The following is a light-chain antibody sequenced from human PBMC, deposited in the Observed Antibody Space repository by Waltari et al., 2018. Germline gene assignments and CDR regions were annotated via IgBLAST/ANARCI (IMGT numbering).Light chain of an antibody. CDR2: EAS. J-gene: IGKJ5*01. CDR1: QSATGY. CDR3: QQSDTNPIA. Sequence: DIQMTQSPSSLSASVGDRVTISCRASQSATGYLNWYQQKPGKAPKLLIYEASRLHSGVPSRFSGSQSGTDFTLTISFLQPEDFATYYCQQSDTNPIAFGQGTRLEIK. V-gene: IGKV1-39*01.